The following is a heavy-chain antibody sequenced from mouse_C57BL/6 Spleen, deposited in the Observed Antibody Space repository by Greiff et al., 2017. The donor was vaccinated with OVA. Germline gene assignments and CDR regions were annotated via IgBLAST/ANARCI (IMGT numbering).Heavy chain of an antibody. Sequence: EVKLQESGGGLVQPGGSLKLSCAASGFTFSDYGMAWVRQAPRKGPEWVAFISNLAYSIYYADTVTGRFTISRENAKNTLYLEMSSLRSEDTAMDYCARTPKAGAMDYWGQGTSVTVSS. CDR3: ARTPKAGAMDY. J-gene: IGHJ4*01. CDR1: GFTFSDYG. V-gene: IGHV5-15*01. CDR2: ISNLAYSI. D-gene: IGHD3-3*01.